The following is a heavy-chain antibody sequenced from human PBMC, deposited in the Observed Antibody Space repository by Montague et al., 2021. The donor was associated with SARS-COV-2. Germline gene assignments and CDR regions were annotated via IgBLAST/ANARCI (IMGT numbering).Heavy chain of an antibody. V-gene: IGHV4-4*02. D-gene: IGHD7-27*01. CDR1: GTSITNRNW. J-gene: IGHJ2*01. CDR2: IYSSGNT. Sequence: SETLSLTCAVSGTSITNRNWWSWVRQPPGKGLELLGEIYSSGNTQYDPSLQGRATMSLDKSNNQVLLSLTSVTAADTAIYYCGTGLYWYFDLWGHGTLVTVSS. CDR3: GTGLYWYFDL.